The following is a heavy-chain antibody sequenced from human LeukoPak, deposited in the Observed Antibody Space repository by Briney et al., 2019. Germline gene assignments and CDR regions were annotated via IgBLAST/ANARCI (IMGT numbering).Heavy chain of an antibody. J-gene: IGHJ5*02. V-gene: IGHV3-66*01. Sequence: HTGGSLRLSCAASGFTVSSNYMSWVRQAPGKGLEWVSAIYSSGGTSYADSVKGRFTISRDNSKNTLYLQMNSLRAEDTAVCYCARDGDTSKWYVSWGRGTLVSVSS. D-gene: IGHD6-13*01. CDR3: ARDGDTSKWYVS. CDR2: IYSSGGT. CDR1: GFTVSSNY.